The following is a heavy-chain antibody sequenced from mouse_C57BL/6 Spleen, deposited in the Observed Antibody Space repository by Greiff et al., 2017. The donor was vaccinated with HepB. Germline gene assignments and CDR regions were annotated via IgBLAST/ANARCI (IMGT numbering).Heavy chain of an antibody. CDR1: GFTFSSYA. D-gene: IGHD1-1*01. CDR2: ISDGGSYT. V-gene: IGHV5-4*01. CDR3: ARDEDYYGSSYAAWFAY. Sequence: EVMLVESGGGLVKPGGSLKLSCAASGFTFSSYAMSWVRQTPEKRLEWVATISDGGSYTYYPDNVKGRFTISRDNAKNNLYLQMSHLKSEDTAMYYCARDEDYYGSSYAAWFAYWGQGTLVTVSA. J-gene: IGHJ3*01.